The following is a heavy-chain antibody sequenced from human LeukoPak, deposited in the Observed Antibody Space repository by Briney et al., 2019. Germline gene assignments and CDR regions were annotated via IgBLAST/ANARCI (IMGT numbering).Heavy chain of an antibody. Sequence: GGSLRLSCVASGFNFIDYYMSWIRQVPGKGLEWISYISNTGQTIYFADFVKGRFTISRDNSKNSLYLQMNSLRAEDTAVYYCARTRGYIASWGQGTLVTASS. CDR2: ISNTGQTI. V-gene: IGHV3-11*01. J-gene: IGHJ4*02. CDR3: ARTRGYIAS. CDR1: GFNFIDYY. D-gene: IGHD5-12*01.